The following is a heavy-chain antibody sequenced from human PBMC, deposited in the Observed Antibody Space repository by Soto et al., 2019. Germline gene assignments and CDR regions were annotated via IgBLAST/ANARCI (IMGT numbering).Heavy chain of an antibody. CDR3: ARAPLRGRVCYDHWLDP. D-gene: IGHD2-21*02. CDR2: SNIGNGNT. Sequence: QVQLVQSGAEVKKPGASVRVSCRTSGYTFTSYAIHWVRQAPGQGLEWMAWSNIGNGNTKYSQKFQGRVTVSRDTSASTAYMELSRLRSEDTAVYSCARAPLRGRVCYDHWLDPWGQGTLVTVSS. V-gene: IGHV1-3*04. J-gene: IGHJ5*02. CDR1: GYTFTSYA.